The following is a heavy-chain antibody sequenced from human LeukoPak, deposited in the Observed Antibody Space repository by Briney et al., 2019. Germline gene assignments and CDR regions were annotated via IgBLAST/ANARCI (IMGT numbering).Heavy chain of an antibody. Sequence: GASVKVSCKASGGTFSSYAISWVRQAPGQGLEWMGWINPNSGGTNYAQKFQGRVTMTRDTSISTAYMELSRLRSDDTAVYYCARAPGDYDIPYDYWGQGTLVTVSS. CDR3: ARAPGDYDIPYDY. J-gene: IGHJ4*02. V-gene: IGHV1-2*02. CDR2: INPNSGGT. CDR1: GGTFSSYA. D-gene: IGHD4-17*01.